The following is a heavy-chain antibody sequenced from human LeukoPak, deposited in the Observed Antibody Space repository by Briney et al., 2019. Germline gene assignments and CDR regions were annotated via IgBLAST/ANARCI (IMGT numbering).Heavy chain of an antibody. J-gene: IGHJ5*02. CDR3: ARESSIPAAGTVGNWFDP. D-gene: IGHD6-13*01. CDR1: GYTFTSYY. CDR2: INPSGGST. Sequence: ASVKVSCKASGYTFTSYYMHWVRQAPGQGLEWMGMINPSGGSTSYAQKFQGRVTMTRDMSTSTAYMGLSGLTSDDTAVYYCARESSIPAAGTVGNWFDPWGQGTLVTVSS. V-gene: IGHV1-46*01.